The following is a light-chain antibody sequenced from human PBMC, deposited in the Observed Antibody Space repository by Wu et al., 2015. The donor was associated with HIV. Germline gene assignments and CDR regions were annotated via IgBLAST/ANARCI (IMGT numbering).Light chain of an antibody. CDR1: QSVSSSY. CDR2: GAS. CDR3: QQRSNWPWT. J-gene: IGKJ1*01. V-gene: IGKV3D-20*02. Sequence: ELVLTQSPDTLPLSPGERATLTCRARQSVSSSYLAWYQQKPGQPPRLLIYGASNRAIGIPDRFSGSGSGTDFTLTISRLEPEDFAVYYCQQRSNWPWTFGQGTKVEVK.